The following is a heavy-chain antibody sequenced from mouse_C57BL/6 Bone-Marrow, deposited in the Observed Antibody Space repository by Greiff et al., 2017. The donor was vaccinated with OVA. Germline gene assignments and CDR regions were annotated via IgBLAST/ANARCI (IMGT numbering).Heavy chain of an antibody. CDR3: ASAVFAY. CDR1: GYTFTSYW. Sequence: QVQLQQPRAELVKPGASVKLSCKASGYTFTSYWMQWVKQRPGQGLEWIGEIDPSDSYTNYNQKFKGKATLTVDTSSSTAYMQLNSLTSEDSAVYYCASAVFAYWGQGTLVTVSA. J-gene: IGHJ3*01. V-gene: IGHV1-50*01. CDR2: IDPSDSYT.